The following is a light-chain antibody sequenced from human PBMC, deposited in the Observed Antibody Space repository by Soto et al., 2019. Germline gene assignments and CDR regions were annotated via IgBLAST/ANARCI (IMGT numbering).Light chain of an antibody. J-gene: IGKJ4*01. CDR3: QQYGDWPLT. CDR2: GAS. CDR1: QSVSSSY. Sequence: EIVLTQSPGTLSLSPGERATLSCRASQSVSSSYLAWYQLKPGQAPRLLIYGASSRATGIPDRFSGSGSGTEFTFTISRLEPEDFAVYYCQQYGDWPLTFGGGAKVEIE. V-gene: IGKV3-20*01.